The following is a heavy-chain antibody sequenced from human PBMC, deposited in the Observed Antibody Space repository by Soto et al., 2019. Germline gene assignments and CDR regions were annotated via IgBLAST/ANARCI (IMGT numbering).Heavy chain of an antibody. J-gene: IGHJ4*02. V-gene: IGHV4-34*01. CDR2: ISHSGST. CDR3: ARGNEEDCVITSCASLDS. CDR1: GGSFSGYY. D-gene: IGHD2-2*01. Sequence: SETLSVTCAVYGGSFSGYYWSWIRQPPGKGLEWIGEISHSGSTNYNPSLKSRVTILVDTAKNQFSLKLSYVTAADTAVYYCARGNEEDCVITSCASLDSWPQVSLVIVT.